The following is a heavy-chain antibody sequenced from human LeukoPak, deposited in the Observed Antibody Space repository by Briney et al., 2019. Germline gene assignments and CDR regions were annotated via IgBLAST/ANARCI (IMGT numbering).Heavy chain of an antibody. CDR1: GYTFTDYY. Sequence: ASVTVSCKASGYTFTDYYMHWVRQAPGQGLEWMGWINPSNVATKYARKFQGRVTMTRDTSISTAYMELRSLGSDDTAVYYCAREEADYGFDYWGQGTLGTVSS. D-gene: IGHD4-17*01. CDR2: INPSNVAT. V-gene: IGHV1-2*02. J-gene: IGHJ4*02. CDR3: AREEADYGFDY.